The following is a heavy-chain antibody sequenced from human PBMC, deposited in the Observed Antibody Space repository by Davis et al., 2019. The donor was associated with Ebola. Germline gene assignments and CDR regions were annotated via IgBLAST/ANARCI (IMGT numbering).Heavy chain of an antibody. J-gene: IGHJ4*02. CDR3: ARTLVVPAAMPVDY. CDR1: GGSISSYY. D-gene: IGHD2-2*01. Sequence: PSETLSLTFTVSGGSISSYYWSWIRQPPGKGLEWIGYIYYSGSTNYNPSLKSRVTISVDTSKNQFSLKLSSVTAADTAVYYCARTLVVPAAMPVDYWGQGTLVTVSS. CDR2: IYYSGST. V-gene: IGHV4-59*12.